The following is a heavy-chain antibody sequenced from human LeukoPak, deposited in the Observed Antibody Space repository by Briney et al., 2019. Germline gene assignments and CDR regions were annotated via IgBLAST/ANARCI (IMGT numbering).Heavy chain of an antibody. CDR3: AKAPSTVTTAMDV. J-gene: IGHJ6*03. CDR2: ISGSGGST. D-gene: IGHD4-17*01. CDR1: GFTFSSYA. Sequence: GGSLRLTCAASGFTFSSYAMSWVRPAPGKGLEWVSAISGSGGSTYYADSVKGRFTISRENSKNTLYLQMNSRRAEETAVYDCAKAPSTVTTAMDVWRKGTTVTV. V-gene: IGHV3-23*01.